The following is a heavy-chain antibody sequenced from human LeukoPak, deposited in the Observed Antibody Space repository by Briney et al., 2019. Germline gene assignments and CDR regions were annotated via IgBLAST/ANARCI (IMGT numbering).Heavy chain of an antibody. J-gene: IGHJ4*02. D-gene: IGHD5-18*01. CDR1: GYSFTSYW. CDR3: ATLFVDTARGTADFGY. Sequence: PGESLRISCKGSGYSFTSYWISWVRQLPGKGLEWMGRIDPSDSYTNYSPSFQGHVTISADKSISTAYLQWSSLKASDTAMYYCATLFVDTARGTADFGYWGQGTLVTVSA. V-gene: IGHV5-10-1*01. CDR2: IDPSDSYT.